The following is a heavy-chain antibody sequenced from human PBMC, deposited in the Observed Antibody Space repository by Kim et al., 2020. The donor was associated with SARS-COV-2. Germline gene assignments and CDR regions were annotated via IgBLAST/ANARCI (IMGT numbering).Heavy chain of an antibody. D-gene: IGHD3-16*01. V-gene: IGHV3-23*01. CDR1: GFTFVDYS. J-gene: IGHJ4*02. CDR2: LSGSGGST. CDR3: ARDLRGSYNPGVFDL. Sequence: GGSLRLSCAASGFTFVDYSMFWVRQAPGKGLEWVSGLSGSGGSTYYADSVKGRFVISRDNPRNTLHLQMNSLRADDTAVYYCARDLRGSYNPGVFDLWGQGTLLSVSS.